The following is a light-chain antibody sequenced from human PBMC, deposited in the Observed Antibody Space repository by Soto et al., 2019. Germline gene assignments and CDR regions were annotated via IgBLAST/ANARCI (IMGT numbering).Light chain of an antibody. V-gene: IGKV1-39*01. CDR3: QQSYSFPRT. J-gene: IGKJ1*01. CDR2: AAS. CDR1: QSISEY. Sequence: DIQMTQSPSSLSASVRDTVTFTCRASQSISEYLNWYQQKPGKAPRLLIYAASNLDNGVPSRFSGSGSGTTFTLTIRSLQPEDFATYYCQQSYSFPRTFGQGTKVEV.